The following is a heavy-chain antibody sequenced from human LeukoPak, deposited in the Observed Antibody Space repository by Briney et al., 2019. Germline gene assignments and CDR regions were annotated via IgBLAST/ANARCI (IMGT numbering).Heavy chain of an antibody. CDR2: IWYDGSNK. V-gene: IGHV3-33*01. J-gene: IGHJ4*02. D-gene: IGHD4-23*01. Sequence: PGRSLRLSCAAPGLHFRSSGVHWVRQAPGKGPEWVAVIWYDGSNKYHAHSVKGRFTISRDNSKNTLYLQMNSLRAEDTALYYCAREPSAGGGNYLENWGQGTLVTVSS. CDR3: AREPSAGGGNYLEN. CDR1: GLHFRSSG.